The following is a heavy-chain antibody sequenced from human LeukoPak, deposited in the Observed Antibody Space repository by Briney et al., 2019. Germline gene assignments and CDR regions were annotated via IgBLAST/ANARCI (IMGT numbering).Heavy chain of an antibody. CDR1: GFTFSSYS. D-gene: IGHD2-2*01. J-gene: IGHJ3*02. CDR2: ISSSSSYI. CDR3: ARDAGDIVVVPAADDAFDI. V-gene: IGHV3-21*01. Sequence: GGSLRLSCAASGFTFSSYSMNWVRQAPGKGLEWVSSISSSSSYIYYADSVKGRFTIPRDNAKNSLYLQMNSLRAEDTAVYYCARDAGDIVVVPAADDAFDIWGQGTMVTVSS.